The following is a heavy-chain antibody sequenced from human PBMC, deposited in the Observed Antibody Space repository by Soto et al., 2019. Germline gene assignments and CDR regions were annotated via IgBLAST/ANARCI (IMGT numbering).Heavy chain of an antibody. CDR2: INAGNGNT. Sequence: ASVKVSCKASGYTFTSYAMHWVRQAPGQRLEWMGWINAGNGNTKYSQKFQGRVTITRDTSASTAYMELSSLRSEDTAVYYCAADSDFWSGYSHYYYYGMDVWGQGXTVTVYS. CDR3: AADSDFWSGYSHYYYYGMDV. D-gene: IGHD3-3*01. CDR1: GYTFTSYA. V-gene: IGHV1-3*01. J-gene: IGHJ6*02.